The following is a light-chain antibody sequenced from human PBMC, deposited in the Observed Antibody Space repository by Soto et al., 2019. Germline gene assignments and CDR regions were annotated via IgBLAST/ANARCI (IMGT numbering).Light chain of an antibody. CDR2: DAS. CDR3: QHYGGMWT. CDR1: QVISTS. Sequence: DIQLTQSPSFLSPSIGESVTITCRASQVISTSLAWYQQKPGKAPKVLIYDASNLEYGVPSRFSGSGFGTEFILTISSLQPDDFATYWCQHYGGMWTFGQGTKVDIK. J-gene: IGKJ1*01. V-gene: IGKV1-9*01.